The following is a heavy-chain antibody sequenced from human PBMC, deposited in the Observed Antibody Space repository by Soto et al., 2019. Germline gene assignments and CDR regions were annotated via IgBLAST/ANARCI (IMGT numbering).Heavy chain of an antibody. CDR1: GFTFSSYA. V-gene: IGHV3-23*01. Sequence: GGSLRLSCAAAGFTFSSYAMSWVRQAPGKGLEWVSAISGSGGGTYYADSVMCRSSISRDNSKITLYLQMNSLRAEDTAVYYCARVPLFRARNWFAPWGQGTLVTVSS. J-gene: IGHJ5*02. CDR3: ARVPLFRARNWFAP. CDR2: ISGSGGGT.